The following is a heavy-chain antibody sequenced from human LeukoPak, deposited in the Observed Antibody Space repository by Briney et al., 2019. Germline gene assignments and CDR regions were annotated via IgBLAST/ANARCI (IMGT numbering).Heavy chain of an antibody. V-gene: IGHV1-2*02. CDR2: INPNSGGK. Sequence: GASVKVSCKASGYTFTGYYMHWVPQAPGQGLEWMGWINPNSGGKNYAQKFQARVTMTRDTSISTAYMELSRLRSDDTAVYYCARPTGDYSGGYSSIDYWWQGTLVTVSS. J-gene: IGHJ4*02. CDR3: ARPTGDYSGGYSSIDY. CDR1: GYTFTGYY. D-gene: IGHD1-26*01.